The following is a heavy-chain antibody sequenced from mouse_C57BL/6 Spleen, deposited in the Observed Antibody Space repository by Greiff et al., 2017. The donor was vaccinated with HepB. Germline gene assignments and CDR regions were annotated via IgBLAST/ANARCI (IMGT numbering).Heavy chain of an antibody. V-gene: IGHV1-52*01. Sequence: VQLQQPGAELVRPGSSVKLSCKASGYTFTSYWMHWVKQRPIQGLEWIGNIDPSDSETHYNQKFKDKATLTVDKSSSTAYMQLSSLTSEDSAVYYCAREDWDYAMDYWGQGTSVTVSS. J-gene: IGHJ4*01. CDR1: GYTFTSYW. D-gene: IGHD4-1*01. CDR3: AREDWDYAMDY. CDR2: IDPSDSET.